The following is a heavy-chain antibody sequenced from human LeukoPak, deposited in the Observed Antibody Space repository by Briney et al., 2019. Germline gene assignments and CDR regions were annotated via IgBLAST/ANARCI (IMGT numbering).Heavy chain of an antibody. CDR1: GGSISSYY. CDR2: IYYSGST. Sequence: SETLSLTCTVSGGSISSYYWSWIRQPPGKGLEWIGYIYYSGSTNYNPSLKSRVTISVDTSKNQFSLKLSSVTAADTAVYYCARQRGTVWPLDPWGQGTLVTVSS. CDR3: ARQRGTVWPLDP. J-gene: IGHJ5*02. D-gene: IGHD1-1*01. V-gene: IGHV4-59*08.